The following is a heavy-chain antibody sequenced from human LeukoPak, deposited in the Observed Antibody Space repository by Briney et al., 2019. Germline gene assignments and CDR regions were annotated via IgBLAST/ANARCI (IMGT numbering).Heavy chain of an antibody. CDR2: TYYRSKWFN. Sequence: SQTLSLTCAISGDSVSSNNATWNWIRQSPSRGLEWLGRTYYRSKWFNDYAVSVKSRITVNPDTSENQFSLQLNSVTPEDTAVYYCTRAFLYSSSSTFDYWGQGTLVTVSS. CDR1: GDSVSSNNAT. D-gene: IGHD6-13*01. CDR3: TRAFLYSSSSTFDY. J-gene: IGHJ4*02. V-gene: IGHV6-1*01.